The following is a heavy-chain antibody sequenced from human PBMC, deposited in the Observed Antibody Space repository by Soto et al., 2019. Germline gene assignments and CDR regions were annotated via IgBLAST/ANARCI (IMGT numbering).Heavy chain of an antibody. CDR1: GFTFSSYS. Sequence: GGSLRLSCAASGFTFSSYSMNWVRQAPGKGLEWVSYISISSSTIYNADSVKGRFTISRDNAKNSLYLQMNSLRAEDTAVYYCARDARVVVAATGSVRTIFDYWGQGTLVTVSS. CDR2: ISISSSTI. D-gene: IGHD2-15*01. J-gene: IGHJ4*02. V-gene: IGHV3-48*01. CDR3: ARDARVVVAATGSVRTIFDY.